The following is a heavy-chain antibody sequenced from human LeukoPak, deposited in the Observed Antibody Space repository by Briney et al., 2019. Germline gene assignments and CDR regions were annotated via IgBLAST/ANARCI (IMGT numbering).Heavy chain of an antibody. D-gene: IGHD3-22*01. CDR3: ARGGHYRLHYYENTGDY. CDR1: GYTFTNYG. Sequence: ASVKVSCKASGYTFTNYGISWVRQAPGQGLEWMGWISAYNGNTNYAQKFQGRVTMTTDSSTNTAYMELRSLRSADTAVYYCARGGHYRLHYYENTGDYWGQGTLVTVSS. V-gene: IGHV1-18*01. J-gene: IGHJ4*02. CDR2: ISAYNGNT.